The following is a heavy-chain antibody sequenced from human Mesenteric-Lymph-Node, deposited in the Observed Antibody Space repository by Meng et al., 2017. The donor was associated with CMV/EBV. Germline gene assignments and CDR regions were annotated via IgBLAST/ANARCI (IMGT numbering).Heavy chain of an antibody. CDR1: GGSISSSSYY. J-gene: IGHJ4*02. CDR2: IYYSGST. Sequence: SETLSLTCTVSGGSISSSSYYWGWIRQPPGKGLEWIGSIYYSGSTYYNPSLKSRVTISVDTSKNQFSLKLSSVTAADTAVYYCAREMVRGARLVDYWGQGTLVTVSS. CDR3: AREMVRGARLVDY. V-gene: IGHV4-39*07. D-gene: IGHD3-10*01.